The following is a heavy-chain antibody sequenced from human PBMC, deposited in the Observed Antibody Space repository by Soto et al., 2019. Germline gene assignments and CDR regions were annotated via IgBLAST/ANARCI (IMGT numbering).Heavy chain of an antibody. J-gene: IGHJ4*02. V-gene: IGHV3-23*01. CDR1: GFTA. D-gene: IGHD6-19*01. CDR3: AKLSSGWFGPFDY. CDR2: ISGSGGST. Sequence: EVQLLESGGGLVQPGGSLSLSCAASGFTAMSWVRQAPGKGLEWASVISGSGGSTYYADSVKGRFTISRDNSKNTLYLQMNSLRAEDTAVYYCAKLSSGWFGPFDYWGQGTLVTVSS.